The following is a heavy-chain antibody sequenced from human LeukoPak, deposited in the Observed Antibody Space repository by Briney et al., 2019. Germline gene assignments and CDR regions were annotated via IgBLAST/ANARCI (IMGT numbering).Heavy chain of an antibody. V-gene: IGHV3-23*01. CDR2: ITDGGYRT. CDR3: AAQLLCFGEI. D-gene: IGHD3-10*01. Sequence: GGSLTLSCAADGFTFSSYTMHCVRHAPGQGREWVSGITDGGYRTYYADSVKGRYTISRDNSKSKMYLQLNRLRAEDTAVYYCAAQLLCFGEIWGQGTPVTVSS. J-gene: IGHJ1*01. CDR1: GFTFSSYT.